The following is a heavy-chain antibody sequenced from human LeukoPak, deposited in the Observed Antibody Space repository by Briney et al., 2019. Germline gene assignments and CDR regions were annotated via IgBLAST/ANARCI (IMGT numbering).Heavy chain of an antibody. Sequence: PGGSLRLSCAASGFTFSSYAMSWVRQAPGKGLEWVAFIRYDGSNKYYADSVKGRFTISRDNSKNTLYLQMNSLRAEDTAVYYCAKDLDSRVVTAFDYWGQGTLVTVSS. J-gene: IGHJ4*02. CDR3: AKDLDSRVVTAFDY. V-gene: IGHV3-30*02. CDR2: IRYDGSNK. CDR1: GFTFSSYA. D-gene: IGHD2-21*02.